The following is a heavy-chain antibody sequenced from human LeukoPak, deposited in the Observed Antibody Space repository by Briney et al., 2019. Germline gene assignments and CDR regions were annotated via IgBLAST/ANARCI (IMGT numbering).Heavy chain of an antibody. V-gene: IGHV3-53*01. Sequence: GGSLRLSCAASGVTGSSNYMSWVRQAPGKGLEWVSVIYSGGGTYYADSVKGRFTISRDNSKNTLYLQMTSLRAEDTAVYYCAKDRPGEQWLVPFYYYGMDVWGQGTTVTVSS. CDR3: AKDRPGEQWLVPFYYYGMDV. J-gene: IGHJ6*02. CDR2: IYSGGGT. CDR1: GVTGSSNY. D-gene: IGHD6-19*01.